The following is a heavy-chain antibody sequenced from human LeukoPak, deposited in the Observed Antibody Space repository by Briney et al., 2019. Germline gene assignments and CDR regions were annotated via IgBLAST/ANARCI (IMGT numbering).Heavy chain of an antibody. CDR2: INARSGGI. CDR3: VRGHMDV. Sequence: GGSLRLSCAASGLTVSRYDMSWVRQAPGKGLDWIAYINARSGGIYLADSVKGRFTTSRDNARNSLFLEMNSLRDEDTAVYYCVRGHMDVWGKGTTVIVSS. J-gene: IGHJ6*03. CDR1: GLTVSRYD. V-gene: IGHV3-48*02.